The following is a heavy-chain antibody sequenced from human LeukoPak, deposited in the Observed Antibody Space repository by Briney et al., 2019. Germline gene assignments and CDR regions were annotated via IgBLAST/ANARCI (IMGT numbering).Heavy chain of an antibody. V-gene: IGHV2-5*02. J-gene: IGHJ4*02. D-gene: IGHD2-15*01. CDR2: IYWDDDK. Sequence: SGPTLVNPTQTLTLTCTFSGFSLSTSGVGVGWIRQPPGKALEWLALIYWDDDKRYSPSLKSRLTITKDTSKNQVVLTMTNMDPVDTATYYCAHRRGGYCSGGSCYSGYYFDYWGQGTLVTVSS. CDR3: AHRRGGYCSGGSCYSGYYFDY. CDR1: GFSLSTSGVG.